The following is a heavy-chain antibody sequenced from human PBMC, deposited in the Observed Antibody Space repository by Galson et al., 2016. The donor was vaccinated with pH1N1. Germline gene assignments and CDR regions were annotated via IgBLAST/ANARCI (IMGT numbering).Heavy chain of an antibody. Sequence: SLRLSCAASGFTFGDYSLNWVRQAPGKGLEWAGFIRSNAFGGTTEYAASVKGRFTVSRDDSKNIAYLQLNSLKTEDTAVYYCSRDLPYYYESGKDRGLVDVWGKGTTVIVSS. CDR2: IRSNAFGGTT. J-gene: IGHJ6*04. V-gene: IGHV3-49*04. D-gene: IGHD3-10*01. CDR1: GFTFGDYS. CDR3: SRDLPYYYESGKDRGLVDV.